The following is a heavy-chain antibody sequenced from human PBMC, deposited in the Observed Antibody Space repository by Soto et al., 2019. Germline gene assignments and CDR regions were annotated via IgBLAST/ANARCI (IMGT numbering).Heavy chain of an antibody. D-gene: IGHD2-2*02. CDR3: AKEACSSTSCYRGWFDP. V-gene: IGHV3-30*18. J-gene: IGHJ5*02. CDR2: ISYDGSNK. Sequence: PGGSLRLSCAASGFTFSSYGMHWVRQAPGKGLEWVAVISYDGSNKYYADSVKGRFTISRDNSKNTLYLQMNSLRAEDTAVYYCAKEACSSTSCYRGWFDPWGQGTLVTVSS. CDR1: GFTFSSYG.